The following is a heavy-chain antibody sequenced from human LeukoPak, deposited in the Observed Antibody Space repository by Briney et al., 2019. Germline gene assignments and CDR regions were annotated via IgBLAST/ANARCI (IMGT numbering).Heavy chain of an antibody. CDR1: GYTFTGYY. CDR3: ARAGGWVPALNWFDP. CDR2: INPNSGGT. D-gene: IGHD2-2*01. Sequence: GASVKVSCKASGYTFTGYYMHWVRQALGQGLEWMGWINPNSGGTNYAQKFQGRVTMTRDTSISTAYMELSRLRSDDTAVYYCARAGGWVPALNWFDPWGQGTLVTVSS. J-gene: IGHJ5*02. V-gene: IGHV1-2*02.